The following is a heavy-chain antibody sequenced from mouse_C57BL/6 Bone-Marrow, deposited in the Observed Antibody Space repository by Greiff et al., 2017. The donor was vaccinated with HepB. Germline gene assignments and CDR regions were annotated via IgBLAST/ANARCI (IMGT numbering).Heavy chain of an antibody. V-gene: IGHV1-81*01. CDR3: AGPLYYYGVDY. J-gene: IGHJ2*01. CDR1: GYTFTSYG. Sequence: QVHVKQPGAELVRPGASVKLSCKASGYTFTSYGISWVKQRTGQGLEWIGEIYPSSGNTYYNEKFKGKATLTADKSSSTAYMELRSLTSEDSAVYFCAGPLYYYGVDYWGQGTTLTVSS. CDR2: IYPSSGNT. D-gene: IGHD1-1*01.